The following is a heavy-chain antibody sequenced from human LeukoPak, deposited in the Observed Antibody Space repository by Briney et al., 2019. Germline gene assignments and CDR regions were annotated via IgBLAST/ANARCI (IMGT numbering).Heavy chain of an antibody. V-gene: IGHV3-23*01. CDR1: GFTFSNYA. J-gene: IGHJ4*02. Sequence: PGGSLRLSCAASGFTFSNYAMSWVRQAPGKGLEWVSSISGDGSSTYYADSVKGRFTISGDNSKNTLYLQMNSLRAEDTAVYYCARRYPSFDYWGQGTLVTVSS. CDR3: ARRYPSFDY. D-gene: IGHD1-1*01. CDR2: ISGDGSST.